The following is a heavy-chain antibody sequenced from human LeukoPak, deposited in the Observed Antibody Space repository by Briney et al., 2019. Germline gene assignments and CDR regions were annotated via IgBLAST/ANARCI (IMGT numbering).Heavy chain of an antibody. J-gene: IGHJ4*02. V-gene: IGHV1-46*01. CDR2: INPRGGST. CDR3: AKWTYSSGWYYDY. Sequence: ASVKVSCKASGYTFISYYMHWARQAPGQGLEWMGLINPRGGSTSYAQKFQGRVTMTRDTSTSTVYMELSSLRSEDTAVYYCAKWTYSSGWYYDYWGQGTLVTVSS. CDR1: GYTFISYY. D-gene: IGHD6-19*01.